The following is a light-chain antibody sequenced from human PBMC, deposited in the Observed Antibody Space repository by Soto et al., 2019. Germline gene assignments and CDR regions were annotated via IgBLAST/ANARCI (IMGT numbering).Light chain of an antibody. J-gene: IGKJ1*01. CDR2: KAS. CDR3: QQYKSYPWT. Sequence: DIQMTQSPSTLSASVGDRATITCRASQSISSWLAWYQQKPGKAPKLLIYKASSLEGGVPSRFSGSGSGTEFTLTISSLQPDDFATYYCQQYKSYPWTFGQGTKVEIK. CDR1: QSISSW. V-gene: IGKV1-5*03.